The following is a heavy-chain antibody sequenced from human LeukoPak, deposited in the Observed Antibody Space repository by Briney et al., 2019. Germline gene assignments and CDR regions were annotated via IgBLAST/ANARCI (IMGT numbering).Heavy chain of an antibody. CDR1: GGSISGYY. V-gene: IGHV4-4*07. Sequence: SETLSLTCTVSGGSISGYYWSWIRRPAGKGLEWIGRIYPSGSTNYNPSLKSRVTMSVDKSKNQFSLQLSSVTAADTAVYYCARGGYSASGSYYYWGQGTLVTVSS. CDR3: ARGGYSASGSYYY. D-gene: IGHD3-10*01. CDR2: IYPSGST. J-gene: IGHJ4*02.